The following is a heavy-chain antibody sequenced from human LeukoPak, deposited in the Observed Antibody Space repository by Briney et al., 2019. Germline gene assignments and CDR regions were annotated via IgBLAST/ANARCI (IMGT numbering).Heavy chain of an antibody. CDR2: LYYSGST. CDR3: ARRGMTRTPHAFDI. Sequence: PSETLSLTCIVPGGSISSSSYYWGWIRQPPGKGLEWIGGLYYSGSTYYNPSLKSRVSISVDTSKNQFSLKLSSLTAADTAVYYCARRGMTRTPHAFDIWGQGTMVTVSS. J-gene: IGHJ3*02. D-gene: IGHD1-20*01. V-gene: IGHV4-39*01. CDR1: GGSISSSSYY.